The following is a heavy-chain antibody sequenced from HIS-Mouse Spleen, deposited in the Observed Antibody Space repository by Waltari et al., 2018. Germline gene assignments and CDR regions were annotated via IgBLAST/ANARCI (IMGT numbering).Heavy chain of an antibody. CDR2: TSHSGST. Sequence: QVQLQQWGAGLLKPSETLSLTCAVYGGSFSGYYWSWIRQPPGKGLEVIGETSHSGSTNYNPSLKMRVTIAVDTSKNQFSLKLSSVTAADTAVYYCARVRTGDPSYWYFDLWGRGTLVTVSS. J-gene: IGHJ2*01. D-gene: IGHD7-27*01. V-gene: IGHV4-34*01. CDR3: ARVRTGDPSYWYFDL. CDR1: GGSFSGYY.